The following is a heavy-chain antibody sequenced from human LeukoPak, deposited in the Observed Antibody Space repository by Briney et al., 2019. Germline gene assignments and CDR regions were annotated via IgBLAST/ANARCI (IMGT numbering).Heavy chain of an antibody. D-gene: IGHD3-10*01. J-gene: IGHJ6*03. CDR2: IYYSGST. CDR3: ARMGPPLRGVRYYCYMDV. CDR1: GGSISSYY. V-gene: IGHV4-59*01. Sequence: SETLSLTCNVSGGSISSYYWSWIRQPPGKGLEWIGYIYYSGSTNYNPSLKSRVTISVDTSKNQFSLKLTSVTAADTAVYYCARMGPPLRGVRYYCYMDVWGKGTTVTVSS.